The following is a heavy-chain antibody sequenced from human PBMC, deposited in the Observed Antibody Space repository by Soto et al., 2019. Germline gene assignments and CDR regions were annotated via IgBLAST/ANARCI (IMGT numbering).Heavy chain of an antibody. V-gene: IGHV1-18*01. CDR1: GYAFTTYG. Sequence: QVHLVQSGAEVKKPGASVKVSCKGSGYAFTTYGITWVRQAPGQGLEWMGWISAHNGNTNYAQKLQGRVTVTTDTSTSTAYMELRSLRSADTAVYCCARGSYVDYWGQGALVTVSS. J-gene: IGHJ4*02. CDR2: ISAHNGNT. D-gene: IGHD3-10*01. CDR3: ARGSYVDY.